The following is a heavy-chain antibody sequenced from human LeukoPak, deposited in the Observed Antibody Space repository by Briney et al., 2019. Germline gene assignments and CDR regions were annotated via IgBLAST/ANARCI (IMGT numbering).Heavy chain of an antibody. J-gene: IGHJ5*02. V-gene: IGHV4-34*01. CDR2: INHSGST. Sequence: SSETLSLTCAVYGGSFSGYYWSWIRLPPGKGLEWIGEINHSGSTNYNPSLKSRVTISVGTSKNQFSLKLSSVTAADTAVYYCASGPLRDWFDPWGQGTLVTVSS. CDR1: GGSFSGYY. CDR3: ASGPLRDWFDP.